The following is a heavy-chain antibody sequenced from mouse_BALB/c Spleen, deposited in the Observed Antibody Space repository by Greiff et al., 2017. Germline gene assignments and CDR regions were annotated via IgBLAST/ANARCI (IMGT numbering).Heavy chain of an antibody. Sequence: VQLQQSGPELVKPGASVKMSCKASGYTFTSYVMHWVKQKPGQGLEWIGYINPYNDGTKYNEKFKGKATLTSDKSSSTAYMELSSLTSEDSAVYYCARVFITTATTLFAYWGQGTLVTVSA. D-gene: IGHD1-2*01. CDR3: ARVFITTATTLFAY. V-gene: IGHV1-14*01. CDR2: INPYNDGT. J-gene: IGHJ3*01. CDR1: GYTFTSYV.